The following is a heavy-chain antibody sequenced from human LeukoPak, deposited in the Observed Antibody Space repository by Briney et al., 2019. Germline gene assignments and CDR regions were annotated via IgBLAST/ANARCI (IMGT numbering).Heavy chain of an antibody. CDR3: ARAPGIAAAGTHFDF. V-gene: IGHV4-59*01. CDR2: IYYSGSA. J-gene: IGHJ4*02. CDR1: GGSLSSYY. D-gene: IGHD6-13*01. Sequence: SETLSLTCTVSGGSLSSYYWSWIRQPPGKGLEWIGYIYYSGSAKYNPSLKSRVTISVDTSKNQFSLKLSSVTAGDTAIYYCARAPGIAAAGTHFDFWGQGTLVTVSS.